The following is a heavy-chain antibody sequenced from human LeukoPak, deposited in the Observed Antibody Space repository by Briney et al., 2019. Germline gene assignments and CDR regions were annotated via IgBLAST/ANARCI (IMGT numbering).Heavy chain of an antibody. J-gene: IGHJ5*02. CDR1: GGTFSSYA. V-gene: IGHV1-69*06. CDR2: IIPIFGTA. CDR3: ARVVYCSSTSCYNWFDP. D-gene: IGHD2-2*01. Sequence: SVTVSCKASGGTFSSYAISWVRQAPGQGLEWMGRIIPIFGTANYAQKFQGRVTITADKSTSTAYVELSSLRSEDTAVYYCARVVYCSSTSCYNWFDPWGQGTLVTVSS.